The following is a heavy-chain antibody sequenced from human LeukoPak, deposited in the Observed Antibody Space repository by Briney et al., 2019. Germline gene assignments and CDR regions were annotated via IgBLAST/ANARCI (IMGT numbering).Heavy chain of an antibody. D-gene: IGHD6-13*01. V-gene: IGHV1-3*01. CDR3: ARVARYSSSWVQIDY. CDR2: INAGNSNT. CDR1: GYTFTSYA. Sequence: ASVKVSCKASGYTFTSYAMHWVRQAPGQRLEWMGWINAGNSNTKYSQKFQGRVTITRDTSASTAYMELSSLRSEDTAVYYCARVARYSSSWVQIDYWGQGTLVTVSS. J-gene: IGHJ4*02.